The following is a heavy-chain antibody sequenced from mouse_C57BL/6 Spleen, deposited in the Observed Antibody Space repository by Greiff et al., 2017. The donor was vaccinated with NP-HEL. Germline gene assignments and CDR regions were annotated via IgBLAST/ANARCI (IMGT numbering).Heavy chain of an antibody. D-gene: IGHD1-1*01. V-gene: IGHV1-15*01. J-gene: IGHJ2*01. CDR2: IDPETGGT. Sequence: QVQLQQSGAELVRPGASVTLSCKASGYTFTDYEMHWVKQTPVHGLEWIGAIDPETGGTAYNQKFKGKAILTADKSSSTAYMELRSLTSEDSAVYYCTTLSTVVATGYWGQGTTLTVSS. CDR1: GYTFTDYE. CDR3: TTLSTVVATGY.